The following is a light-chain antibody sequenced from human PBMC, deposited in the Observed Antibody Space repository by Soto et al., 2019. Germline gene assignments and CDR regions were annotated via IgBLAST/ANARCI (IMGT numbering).Light chain of an antibody. V-gene: IGKV1-39*01. CDR2: DAS. CDR3: QQSYMDPIT. J-gene: IGKJ5*01. Sequence: IQMLPSPSSLSAAVGNSVTITCRASRTITMYLNWYQQKSGQAPKLLIYDASRLQSGVPSRFSGSGGGTDFTLSISSVQPEDFAAYFCQQSYMDPITFGQGTRLEI. CDR1: RTITMY.